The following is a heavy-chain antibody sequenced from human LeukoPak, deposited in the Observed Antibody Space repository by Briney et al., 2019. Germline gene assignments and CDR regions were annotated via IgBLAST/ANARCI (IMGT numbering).Heavy chain of an antibody. CDR3: ASQLLWFGAFDY. Sequence: GGSLRLSCAAAGFTFSTYWIHWVRQAPGKGLGWVSQINTVGNSTTYADSVKGRFTISRDNSKNTLYLQMNSLRAEATAVYYCASQLLWFGAFDYWGQGTLVTVSS. J-gene: IGHJ4*02. D-gene: IGHD3-10*01. CDR2: INTVGNST. CDR1: GFTFSTYW. V-gene: IGHV3-74*01.